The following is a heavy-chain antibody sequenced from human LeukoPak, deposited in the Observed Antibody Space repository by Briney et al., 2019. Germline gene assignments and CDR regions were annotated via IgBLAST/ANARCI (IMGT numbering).Heavy chain of an antibody. Sequence: ASVKVSCKASGYTFTGYYMHWVRQAPGQGLEWMGWINPNSGGTNYAQKFQGRVTMTRDTSISTAYMELSRLRSDDTAVYYCARDRVGTWSFDYWGQGTLVTVSS. D-gene: IGHD1-1*01. CDR3: ARDRVGTWSFDY. V-gene: IGHV1-2*02. CDR1: GYTFTGYY. J-gene: IGHJ4*02. CDR2: INPNSGGT.